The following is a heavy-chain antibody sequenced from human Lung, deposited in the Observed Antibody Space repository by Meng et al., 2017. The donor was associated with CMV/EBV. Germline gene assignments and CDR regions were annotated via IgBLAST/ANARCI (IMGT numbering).Heavy chain of an antibody. CDR2: IIPILGIV. D-gene: IGHD1-26*01. V-gene: IGHV1-69*10. CDR3: ARTLGSYYDY. CDR1: GGTLSSYA. J-gene: IGHJ4*02. Sequence: KVSCKASGGTLSSYALGWVRQAPGQGLEWMGDIIPILGIVNYAQKFRGRVTITADRATGTAYMELSSLRSEDTAVYYCARTLGSYYDYWGQGTLVTVSS.